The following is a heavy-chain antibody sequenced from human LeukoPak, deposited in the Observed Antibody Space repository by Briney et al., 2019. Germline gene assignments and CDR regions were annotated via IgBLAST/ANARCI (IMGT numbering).Heavy chain of an antibody. D-gene: IGHD3-3*01. V-gene: IGHV4-39*02. CDR3: ARETDPYYDFRFDP. CDR2: IYYSGST. Sequence: SETLSLTCTVSGGSISISSYYWGWIRQPPGKGLEWIGSIYYSGSTYYNPSLKSRVTISVDTSKNQFSLKLSSVTAADTAVYYCARETDPYYDFRFDPWGQGTLVTVSS. J-gene: IGHJ5*02. CDR1: GGSISISSYY.